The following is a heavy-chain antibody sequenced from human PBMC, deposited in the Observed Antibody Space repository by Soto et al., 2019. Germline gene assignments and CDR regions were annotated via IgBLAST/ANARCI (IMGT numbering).Heavy chain of an antibody. V-gene: IGHV3-23*01. CDR2: ISGSGGST. D-gene: IGHD6-13*01. CDR3: EKVGDIAEAGPGLDP. J-gene: IGHJ5*02. Sequence: PGGSLRLSCAASGFTFSSYAMSLVRQAPGKGLEWVSSISGSGGSTYYADSVKGRFTISRDNSKNTLYLQMNSLRAEDTAVYYCEKVGDIAEAGPGLDPWGQGTLVSVS. CDR1: GFTFSSYA.